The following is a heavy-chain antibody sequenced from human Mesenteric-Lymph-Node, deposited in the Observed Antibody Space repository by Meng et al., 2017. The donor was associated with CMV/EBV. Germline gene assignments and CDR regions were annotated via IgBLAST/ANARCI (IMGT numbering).Heavy chain of an antibody. D-gene: IGHD4-23*01. V-gene: IGHV4-34*01. CDR3: ARHQRWLKSEGGFNY. Sequence: QVPPQQWGPRLVKPSETLSLTCAVYGGSFSGYYWRWIRPPPGKGLEWIGEINHSGSTNYNPSLKSRVTISVDTSKNQFSLKLSSVTAADTAVYYCARHQRWLKSEGGFNYWGQGTLVTVSS. CDR2: INHSGST. J-gene: IGHJ4*02. CDR1: GGSFSGYY.